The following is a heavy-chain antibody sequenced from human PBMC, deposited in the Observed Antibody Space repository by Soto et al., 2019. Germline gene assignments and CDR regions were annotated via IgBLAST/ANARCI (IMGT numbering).Heavy chain of an antibody. Sequence: SETLSLTCTASGVSISNSSYYWGWIRRPPGKGLEWIGTIYYSGITYYNPSLKSRVTISVDTSKNQFSLKLTSVTAADTAVYYCARHGSNWGQGTLVTVSS. CDR2: IYYSGIT. J-gene: IGHJ4*02. CDR3: ARHGSN. CDR1: GVSISNSSYY. V-gene: IGHV4-39*01.